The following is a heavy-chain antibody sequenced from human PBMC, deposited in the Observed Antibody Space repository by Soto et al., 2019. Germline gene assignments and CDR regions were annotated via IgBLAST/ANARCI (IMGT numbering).Heavy chain of an antibody. CDR2: IWYDGSNK. CDR1: GFTFSSYG. V-gene: IGHV3-33*01. J-gene: IGHJ3*02. D-gene: IGHD3-22*01. CDR3: ASSTYYYDSSGPGAFDI. Sequence: AGGSLRLSCAASGFTFSSYGMHWVRQAPGKGLEWVAVIWYDGSNKYYADSVKGRFTISRVNSKNTLYLQMNSQRSEDTAVYYCASSTYYYDSSGPGAFDIWGQGTMVTVSS.